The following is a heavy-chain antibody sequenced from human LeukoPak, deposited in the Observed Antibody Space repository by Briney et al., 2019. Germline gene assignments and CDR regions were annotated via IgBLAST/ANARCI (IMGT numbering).Heavy chain of an antibody. CDR1: GFTFTNAW. D-gene: IGHD5-18*01. Sequence: PGGSLRLSCAASGFTFTNAWMNWVRQAPGKGLEWVANIKQDGSEKYYVDSMKGRFTISRDNAKNSLYLQMNSLRAEDTAVYYCARVVGYQYYFDFWGQGTLVTVSS. V-gene: IGHV3-7*01. CDR2: IKQDGSEK. CDR3: ARVVGYQYYFDF. J-gene: IGHJ4*02.